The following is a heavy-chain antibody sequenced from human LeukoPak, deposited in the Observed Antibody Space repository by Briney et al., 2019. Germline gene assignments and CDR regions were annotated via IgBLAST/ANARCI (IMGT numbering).Heavy chain of an antibody. CDR1: GGSISTTNYY. V-gene: IGHV4-39*07. CDR2: INHSGST. CDR3: ARVWGADKRFDY. J-gene: IGHJ4*02. D-gene: IGHD7-27*01. Sequence: SETLSLTCTVSGGSISTTNYYWSWIRQPPGKGLEWIGEINHSGSTNYNPSLKSRVTISVDTSKNQFSLKLSSVTAADTAVYYCARVWGADKRFDYWGQGTLVTVSS.